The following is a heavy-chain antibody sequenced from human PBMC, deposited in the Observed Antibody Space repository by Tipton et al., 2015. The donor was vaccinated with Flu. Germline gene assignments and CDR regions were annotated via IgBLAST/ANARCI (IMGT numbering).Heavy chain of an antibody. Sequence: QLVQSGAEVKKPGASVKVSCKASGYTFTSYGISWVRQAPGQGLEWMGWISAYNGNTNYAQKLQGRVTMTTDTSTATAYMELRSRRSADTAGYYGARDGGLSWQQPWGASWGQGPLVTVSS. CDR2: ISAYNGNT. D-gene: IGHD6-13*01. J-gene: IGHJ5*02. CDR3: ARDGGLSWQQPWGAS. CDR1: GYTFTSYG. V-gene: IGHV1-18*01.